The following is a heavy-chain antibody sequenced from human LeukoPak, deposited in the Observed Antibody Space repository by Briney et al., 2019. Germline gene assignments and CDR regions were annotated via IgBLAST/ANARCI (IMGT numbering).Heavy chain of an antibody. J-gene: IGHJ6*02. CDR3: ARVYLEHYYGSGSYGMDV. Sequence: ASVKVSCKASGYTFTSYDINWVRQATGQGLEWMGWMNPNSGNTGYAQKFQGRVTMTRDTSTSTVYMELSSLRSEDTAVYYCARVYLEHYYGSGSYGMDVWGQGTTVTVSS. V-gene: IGHV1-8*01. D-gene: IGHD3-10*01. CDR1: GYTFTSYD. CDR2: MNPNSGNT.